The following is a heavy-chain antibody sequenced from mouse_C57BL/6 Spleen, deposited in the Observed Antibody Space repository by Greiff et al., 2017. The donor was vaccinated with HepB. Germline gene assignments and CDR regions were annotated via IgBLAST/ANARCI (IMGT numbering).Heavy chain of an antibody. CDR3: ARYPNDYDVGGDAMDY. D-gene: IGHD2-4*01. J-gene: IGHJ4*01. Sequence: EVKLVESGGGLVQPGGSLSLSCAASGFTFTDYYMSWVRQPPGKALEWLGFIRNKANGYTTEYSASVKGRFTISRDNSQSILYLQMNALRAEDSATYYCARYPNDYDVGGDAMDYWGQGTSVTVSP. CDR2: IRNKANGYTT. V-gene: IGHV7-3*01. CDR1: GFTFTDYY.